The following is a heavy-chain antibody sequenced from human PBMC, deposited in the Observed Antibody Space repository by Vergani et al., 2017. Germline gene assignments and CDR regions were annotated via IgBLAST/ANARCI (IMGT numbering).Heavy chain of an antibody. CDR2: ISWNSGSI. J-gene: IGHJ2*01. D-gene: IGHD3-3*01. CDR1: GFTFDDYA. V-gene: IGHV3-9*01. Sequence: EVQLVESGGGLVQPGRSLRLSCAASGFTFDDYAMHWVRQAPGKGLEWVSGISWNSGSIGDEDSVKGRFTISRDNAKNSLYLQMNSLRAEDTALYYCSKNHYDFWSGYPNLSPFDLWGRGTLVTVSS. CDR3: SKNHYDFWSGYPNLSPFDL.